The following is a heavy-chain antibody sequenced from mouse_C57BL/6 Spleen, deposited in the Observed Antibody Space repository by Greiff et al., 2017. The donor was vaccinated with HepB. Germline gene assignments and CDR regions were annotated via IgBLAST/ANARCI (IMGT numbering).Heavy chain of an antibody. V-gene: IGHV1-80*01. CDR1: GYAFSSYW. Sequence: QVQLKQSGAELVKPGASVKISCKASGYAFSSYWMNWVKQRPGKGLEWIGQIYPGDGDTNYNGKFKGKATLTADKTSSTAYMPLSSLTSEDSSVYFCARRGYSNYLDSMDYWGQGTSVTVSS. D-gene: IGHD2-5*01. CDR2: IYPGDGDT. J-gene: IGHJ4*01. CDR3: ARRGYSNYLDSMDY.